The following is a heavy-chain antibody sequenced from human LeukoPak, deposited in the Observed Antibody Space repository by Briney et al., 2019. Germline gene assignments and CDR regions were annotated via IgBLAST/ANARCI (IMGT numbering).Heavy chain of an antibody. Sequence: GGSLRLPCAASGFTFSSYSMNWVRQAPGKGLEWVSSISSSSSYIYYADSMKGRFTISRANAKNSLYLQMNSLRAEDTAVYYCARDFPRDNDAFDIWGQGTMVTVSS. CDR3: ARDFPRDNDAFDI. CDR1: GFTFSSYS. CDR2: ISSSSSYI. V-gene: IGHV3-21*01. J-gene: IGHJ3*02.